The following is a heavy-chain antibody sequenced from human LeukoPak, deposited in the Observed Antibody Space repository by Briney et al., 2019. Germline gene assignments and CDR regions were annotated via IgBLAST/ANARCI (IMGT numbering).Heavy chain of an antibody. CDR3: ARGLEGSGYYYDTNRNYYYYYGMDV. V-gene: IGHV1-18*01. CDR1: GYTFTSYG. J-gene: IGHJ6*02. Sequence: ASVKVSCKASGYTFTSYGIGWVRQAPGQGLEWMGWISAYNGNTNYAQKLQGRVTMTTDTSTSTAYMELRSLRSDDTAVYYCARGLEGSGYYYDTNRNYYYYYGMDVWGQGTTVTVSS. D-gene: IGHD3-22*01. CDR2: ISAYNGNT.